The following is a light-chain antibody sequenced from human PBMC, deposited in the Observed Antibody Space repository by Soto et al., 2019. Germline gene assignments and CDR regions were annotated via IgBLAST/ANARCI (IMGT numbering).Light chain of an antibody. J-gene: IGKJ3*01. CDR3: QQYYSYPPSFT. V-gene: IGKV1-8*01. Sequence: AIRMTQSPSSFSASTRDRVTITCRASQDISNSLAWYQQKPGKAPNLLIYSASTLQSGVPSRFSGSGSGTDFTLTISGLQSEDFATYYCQQYYSYPPSFTFGPGTKVEI. CDR1: QDISNS. CDR2: SAS.